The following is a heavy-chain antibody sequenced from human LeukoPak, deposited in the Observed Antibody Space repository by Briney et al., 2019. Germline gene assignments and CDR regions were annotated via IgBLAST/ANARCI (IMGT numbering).Heavy chain of an antibody. CDR3: SRVHKAFDGARDTFDI. CDR1: VDSVSSNSAA. Sequence: SQTLSLTCAISVDSVSSNSAAWNWIRQSPSRGLEWLGRTYYRSKWYSDYALSVKSRITINPDTSKNQFSLQLNSVTPEDTAVYYCSRVHKAFDGARDTFDIWGQGTMVTVSS. D-gene: IGHD3-10*01. J-gene: IGHJ3*02. V-gene: IGHV6-1*01. CDR2: TYYRSKWYS.